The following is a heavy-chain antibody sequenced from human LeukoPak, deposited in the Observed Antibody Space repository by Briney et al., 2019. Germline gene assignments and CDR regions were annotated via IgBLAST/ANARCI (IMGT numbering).Heavy chain of an antibody. J-gene: IGHJ5*02. V-gene: IGHV3-7*04. Sequence: GGSLRLSCAASGFAFSTYWMSWVRQAPGKELGWVANIKQDGSEKNYVDSVKGRFTISRDNAKNSLYLQMNRLRAEDTAVYYCARLTSGWTNWFDPWGQGTLVTVSS. CDR2: IKQDGSEK. D-gene: IGHD6-19*01. CDR1: GFAFSTYW. CDR3: ARLTSGWTNWFDP.